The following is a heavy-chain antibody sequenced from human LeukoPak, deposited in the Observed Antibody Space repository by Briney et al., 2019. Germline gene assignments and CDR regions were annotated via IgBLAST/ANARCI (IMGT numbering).Heavy chain of an antibody. V-gene: IGHV3-7*05. CDR1: GFTFSSYW. CDR3: ASAPGYHYYGLDV. CDR2: INQDGSEK. Sequence: PGGSLRLSCVASGFTFSSYWMTWVRQAPGKGLEWVANINQDGSEKNYVDSVRGRFTISRDNAKNSLFLQMNSLRAEDTAVYYCASAPGYHYYGLDVWGQGTTVTVSS. J-gene: IGHJ6*02.